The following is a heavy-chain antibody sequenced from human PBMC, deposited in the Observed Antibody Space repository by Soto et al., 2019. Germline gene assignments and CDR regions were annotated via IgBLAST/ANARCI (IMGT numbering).Heavy chain of an antibody. CDR3: ASSPTVVTLXX. D-gene: IGHD4-17*01. Sequence: EVQLVESGGGLVKPGGSLRLSCAASGFTFSSYSMNWVRQAPGKGLEWVSSISSGSSYIYYADSVKGRFTLSRDNAKNSLYLQMNSLRAEDTAVYYCASSPTVVTLXXWGXXXXVTVSS. CDR1: GFTFSSYS. V-gene: IGHV3-21*01. CDR2: ISSGSSYI. J-gene: IGHJ4*01.